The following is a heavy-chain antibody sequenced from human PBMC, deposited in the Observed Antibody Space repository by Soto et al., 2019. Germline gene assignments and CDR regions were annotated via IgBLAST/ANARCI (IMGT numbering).Heavy chain of an antibody. V-gene: IGHV3-23*01. Sequence: GGPLRLSCVASVVTFGSRAMSWVREAPGEGLEWGSTITDSGGDAKYADSVRGRFAISRDNSKKTLYLQMSSLTAEDSAIYYCARGSTDSYPGSRIFDFWGRGTLVTVSS. J-gene: IGHJ4*02. CDR2: ITDSGGDA. D-gene: IGHD3-10*01. CDR3: ARGSTDSYPGSRIFDF. CDR1: VVTFGSRA.